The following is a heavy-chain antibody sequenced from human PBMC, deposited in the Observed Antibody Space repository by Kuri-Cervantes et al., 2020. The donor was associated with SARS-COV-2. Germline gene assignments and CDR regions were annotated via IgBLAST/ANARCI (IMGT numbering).Heavy chain of an antibody. Sequence: ESLKISCTVSGVSISSYYCSWIRQPPGKGLEWIGNIYYSGSTNYNPSLKSRVTISVDTSKNQFSLKLSSVTAADTAVYYCARGITDYGDYGYYYGMDVWGQGTTVTVSS. CDR3: ARGITDYGDYGYYYGMDV. J-gene: IGHJ6*02. D-gene: IGHD4-17*01. V-gene: IGHV4-59*12. CDR1: GVSISSYY. CDR2: IYYSGST.